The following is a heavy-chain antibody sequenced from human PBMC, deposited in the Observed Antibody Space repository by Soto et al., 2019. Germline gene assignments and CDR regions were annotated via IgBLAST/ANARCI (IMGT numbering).Heavy chain of an antibody. J-gene: IGHJ4*02. CDR1: GYTFTSYG. CDR3: AREPNYFDY. V-gene: IGHV1-18*01. Sequence: QVQLVQSGAEVKKPGASVKVSCKASGYTFTSYGISCVRQAPGQGLEWMGWISAYNGNTKYAQKLQGRVTMTTDTSTSPADMELRSPRSDDTAVYYCAREPNYFDYWGQGTLVTVSS. CDR2: ISAYNGNT.